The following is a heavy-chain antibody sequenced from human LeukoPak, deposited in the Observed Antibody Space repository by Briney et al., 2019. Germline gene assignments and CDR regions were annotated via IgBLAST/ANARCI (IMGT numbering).Heavy chain of an antibody. V-gene: IGHV3-21*01. CDR3: ARALIDSSSWYNWFDP. CDR2: ISNGGDST. Sequence: PGGSLRLSCAASGFTFTSYAMSWVRQAPGKGLEWVSTISNGGDSTNHADSVKGRFTISRDNAKNSLYLQMNSLRAEDTAVYYCARALIDSSSWYNWFDPWGQGTLVTVSS. CDR1: GFTFTSYA. D-gene: IGHD6-13*01. J-gene: IGHJ5*02.